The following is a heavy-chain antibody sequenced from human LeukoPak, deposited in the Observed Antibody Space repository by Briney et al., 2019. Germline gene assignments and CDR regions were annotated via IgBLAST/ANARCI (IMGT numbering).Heavy chain of an antibody. Sequence: ASVKVSCKTSGYTFTTFGINWVRQAPGQGLEWMGWISPYNGNTNYAQKPQGRVTMTTDTSTNTAYMELRSLRSDDTAVYYCARDKGRAYSYGYVDYWGKGTLVTVS. J-gene: IGHJ4*02. CDR1: GYTFTTFG. D-gene: IGHD5-18*01. CDR2: ISPYNGNT. CDR3: ARDKGRAYSYGYVDY. V-gene: IGHV1-18*01.